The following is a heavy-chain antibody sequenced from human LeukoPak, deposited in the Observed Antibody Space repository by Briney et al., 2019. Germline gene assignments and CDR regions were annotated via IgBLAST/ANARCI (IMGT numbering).Heavy chain of an antibody. CDR1: GFTFSSYA. V-gene: IGHV3-23*01. Sequence: PGGSLRLSCAASGFTFSSYAMSWVRQAPGKGLEWVSAISGGGGSTYYADSVKGRFTISRDNSKNTLHLQMNSLRAEDTAVYYCAKDAKPYYYDSSGYYYAGAFDIWGQGTMVTVSS. D-gene: IGHD3-22*01. CDR3: AKDAKPYYYDSSGYYYAGAFDI. CDR2: ISGGGGST. J-gene: IGHJ3*02.